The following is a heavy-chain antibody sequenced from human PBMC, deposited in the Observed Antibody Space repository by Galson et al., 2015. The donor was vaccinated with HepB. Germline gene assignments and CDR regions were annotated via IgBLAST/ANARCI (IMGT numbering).Heavy chain of an antibody. Sequence: SLRLSCAASGFTFSSYAMHWVRQAPGKGLEWVAVISYDGSNKYYADSVKGRFTISRDNSKNTLYLQMNSLRAEDTAVYYCARVWSEPYYYYGMDVWGQGTTVTVSS. J-gene: IGHJ6*02. V-gene: IGHV3-30-3*01. CDR1: GFTFSSYA. CDR3: ARVWSEPYYYYGMDV. D-gene: IGHD1-1*01. CDR2: ISYDGSNK.